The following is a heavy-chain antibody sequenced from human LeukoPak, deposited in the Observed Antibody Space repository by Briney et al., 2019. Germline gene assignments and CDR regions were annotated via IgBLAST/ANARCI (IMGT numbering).Heavy chain of an antibody. J-gene: IGHJ4*02. CDR1: GYRFTNYW. V-gene: IGHV5-51*01. D-gene: IGHD6-13*01. CDR3: ARRSGPLVYFFFDY. Sequence: GESLKISCKGSGYRFTNYWIGWVRQMPGKGLEWMGMTYPGDSDTRYRPSFQGQVTTSADKSISTAYLQWSSLKASDTAMYYCARRSGPLVYFFFDYWGQGTLVTVSS. CDR2: TYPGDSDT.